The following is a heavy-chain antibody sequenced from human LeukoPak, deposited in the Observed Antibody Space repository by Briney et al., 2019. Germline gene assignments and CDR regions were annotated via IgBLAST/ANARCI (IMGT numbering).Heavy chain of an antibody. CDR1: KFTFSHYA. CDR2: IWNDGSDK. J-gene: IGHJ1*01. Sequence: GKSLRLSCAASKFTFSHYAMHWVRQAPGKGLEWVAVIWNDGSDKYYADSVKGRFTVSRDNSRNILYLQMDSLRAEDTGVYYCEKDAQRGFDYSNSLQHWGPGTLVTVSS. CDR3: EKDAQRGFDYSNSLQH. V-gene: IGHV3-33*06. D-gene: IGHD4-11*01.